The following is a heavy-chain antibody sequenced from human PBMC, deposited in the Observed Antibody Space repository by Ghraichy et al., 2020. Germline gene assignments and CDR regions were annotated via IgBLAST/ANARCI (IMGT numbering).Heavy chain of an antibody. Sequence: GGSLRLSCAASGFTFSSYRMNWVRQAPGKGLEWVSSISSGTSYIYYADSVEGRFTISRDNAKNSLYLQMNSLRAEDTAVYYCARDAMTTVTISDAFDIWGQGTMVTVSS. D-gene: IGHD4-17*01. CDR2: ISSGTSYI. CDR1: GFTFSSYR. CDR3: ARDAMTTVTISDAFDI. V-gene: IGHV3-21*01. J-gene: IGHJ3*02.